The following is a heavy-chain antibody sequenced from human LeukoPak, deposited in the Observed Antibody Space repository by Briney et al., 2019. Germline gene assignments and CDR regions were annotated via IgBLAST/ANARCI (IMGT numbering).Heavy chain of an antibody. CDR2: IYPGDPDT. V-gene: IGHV5-51*01. CDR1: GYIFTSYW. Sequence: KCGESLKISCKGSGYIFTSYWIGWVRQMPGKGLEWMGIIYPGDPDTTYSPSFQGQVTISADKSLSTAYLQWDSLKASDTAIYYCARRGYTFGHGFDYWGQGTLVTVSS. CDR3: ARRGYTFGHGFDY. D-gene: IGHD5-18*01. J-gene: IGHJ4*02.